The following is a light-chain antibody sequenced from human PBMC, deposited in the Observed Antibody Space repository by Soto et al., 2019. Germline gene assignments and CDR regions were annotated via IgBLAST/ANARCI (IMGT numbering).Light chain of an antibody. Sequence: SYELTQPLSVSVALGQTARITCGGNNIASKNVHWYQQKPGQAPVLVIYRIANRPSGIPERFSGSNSGNTATLTISRAQVGDEADYYCQVWDSSTPVVFGGGTQLTVL. J-gene: IGLJ2*01. V-gene: IGLV3-9*01. CDR2: RIA. CDR3: QVWDSSTPVV. CDR1: NIASKN.